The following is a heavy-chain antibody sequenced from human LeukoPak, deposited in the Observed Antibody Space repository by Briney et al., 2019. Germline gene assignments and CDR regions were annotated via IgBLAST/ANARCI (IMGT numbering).Heavy chain of an antibody. V-gene: IGHV3-23*01. D-gene: IGHD6-6*01. Sequence: GGSLRLSCAASGFTFSSYAMSWVRQAPGKGLEWVSAISGSGGSTYYADSVKGRFTISRDNSKNTLYLQMNSLRAEDTAVYYCAKGRVAARKYNWFDPWGQGTLVTVSS. CDR3: AKGRVAARKYNWFDP. CDR2: ISGSGGST. J-gene: IGHJ5*02. CDR1: GFTFSSYA.